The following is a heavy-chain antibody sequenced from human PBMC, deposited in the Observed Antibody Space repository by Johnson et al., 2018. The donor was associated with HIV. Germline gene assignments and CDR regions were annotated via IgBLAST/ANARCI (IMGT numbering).Heavy chain of an antibody. D-gene: IGHD6-6*01. CDR2: IKSKTDGGTT. V-gene: IGHV3-15*01. CDR1: GFTFSNAW. CDR3: TTLAESSSSMYAFDI. Sequence: VQLVESGGGLVKPGGSLRLSCAASGFTFSNAWMSWVRQAPGKGLEWVGRIKSKTDGGTTDNAAPVKGRFTISRDDSKNTLYLQMNSLKTEDTAVYYCTTLAESSSSMYAFDIWGQGTMLTVSS. J-gene: IGHJ3*02.